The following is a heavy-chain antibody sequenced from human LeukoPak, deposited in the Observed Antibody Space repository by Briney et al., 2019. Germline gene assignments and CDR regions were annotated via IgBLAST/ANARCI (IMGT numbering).Heavy chain of an antibody. J-gene: IGHJ5*02. V-gene: IGHV1-2*04. CDR3: ASGSDSSGWYGWFDP. Sequence: ASVKVSCKASGYTFTGYYMHWVRQAPGQGLEWMGWINPNSGGTNYAQKFQGWVTISADKSISTAYLQWSSLKASDTAMYYCASGSDSSGWYGWFDPWGQGTLVTVSS. D-gene: IGHD6-19*01. CDR1: GYTFTGYY. CDR2: INPNSGGT.